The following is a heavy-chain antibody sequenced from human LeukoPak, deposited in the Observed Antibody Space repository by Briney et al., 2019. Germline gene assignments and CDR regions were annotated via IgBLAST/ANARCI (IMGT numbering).Heavy chain of an antibody. D-gene: IGHD2-2*01. CDR3: AGVVVRAAIQFDY. Sequence: GESLNISRQGSGYSLTSYWIGWVRQMPGKGLEWIGIIYPGDSDTRYSPSFQGQVTISAHKSISPADLQWSSLKASGTAMYYCAGVVVRAAIQFDYWGQRTLVTVSS. J-gene: IGHJ4*02. V-gene: IGHV5-51*01. CDR2: IYPGDSDT. CDR1: GYSLTSYW.